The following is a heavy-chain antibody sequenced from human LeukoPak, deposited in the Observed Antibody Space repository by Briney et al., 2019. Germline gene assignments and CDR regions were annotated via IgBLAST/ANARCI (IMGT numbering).Heavy chain of an antibody. CDR2: INPNSGDT. D-gene: IGHD3-22*01. CDR1: GYTFSDYY. J-gene: IGHJ5*02. Sequence: ASVKVSCKTSGYTFSDYYIHWIRQAPGQGLEWVGWINPNSGDTDYAQKFQGRVTVTRDTSISTAYMELGRLRSDDTAVYYCARDGGVITPYNWFDPWGQGTLVTVSS. V-gene: IGHV1-2*02. CDR3: ARDGGVITPYNWFDP.